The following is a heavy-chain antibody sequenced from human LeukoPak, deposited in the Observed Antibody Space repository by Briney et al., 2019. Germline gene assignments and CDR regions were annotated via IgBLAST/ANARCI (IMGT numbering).Heavy chain of an antibody. D-gene: IGHD2/OR15-2a*01. CDR3: AKVVAGNIDYYFDY. V-gene: IGHV3-30-3*01. J-gene: IGHJ4*02. Sequence: GGSLRLSCAASGFTFSSYAMHWVRQAPGKGLEWVAVISYDGSNKYYADSVKGRFTISRDNSKNTVYLQMRNLRVEHTAVYYCAKVVAGNIDYYFDYWGQGILVAVSS. CDR2: ISYDGSNK. CDR1: GFTFSSYA.